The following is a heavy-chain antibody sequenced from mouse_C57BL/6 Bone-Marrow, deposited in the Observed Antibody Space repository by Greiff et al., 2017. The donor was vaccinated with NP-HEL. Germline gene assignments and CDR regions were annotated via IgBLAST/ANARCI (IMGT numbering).Heavy chain of an antibody. CDR1: GYTFTSYW. J-gene: IGHJ2*01. V-gene: IGHV1-52*01. CDR2: IDPSDSET. CDR3: ASQGFITTVVATDYFDY. D-gene: IGHD1-1*01. Sequence: QVQLQQPGAELVRPGSSVKLSCKASGYTFTSYWMHWVKQRPIPGLEWIGNIDPSDSETHYNQKFKDKATLTVDKSSSTAYMQLSSLTSEDSAVYYCASQGFITTVVATDYFDYWGQGTTLTVSS.